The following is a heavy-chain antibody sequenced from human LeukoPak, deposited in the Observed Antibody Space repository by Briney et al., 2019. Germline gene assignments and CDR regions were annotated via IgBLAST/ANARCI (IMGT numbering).Heavy chain of an antibody. CDR1: GFTFSSYA. J-gene: IGHJ4*02. CDR3: AKGSYYYDSADYFDY. Sequence: GGSLRLSCAASGFTFSSYAMSWVRQAPGEGLEWVSTLSGRGCNTYYAGSGNGRVTISSDNSKTTSYLQMNSLRAEDTAVYHCAKGSYYYDSADYFDYWGQGTLVTVSS. V-gene: IGHV3-23*01. CDR2: LSGRGCNT. D-gene: IGHD3-22*01.